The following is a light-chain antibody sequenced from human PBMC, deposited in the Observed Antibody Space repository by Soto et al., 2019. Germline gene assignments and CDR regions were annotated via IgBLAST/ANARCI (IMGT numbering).Light chain of an antibody. Sequence: QSVLTQPRSVSGSPGQSVTISCTGTSSDVGGYNYVSWYQQHPGKAPKLMIYDVSKRPSGVPDRFSGSKSGNTASLTISGLQPEDEADYYCCSYAGSYTLKVFGGGTKLTVL. V-gene: IGLV2-11*01. CDR1: SSDVGGYNY. J-gene: IGLJ2*01. CDR3: CSYAGSYTLKV. CDR2: DVS.